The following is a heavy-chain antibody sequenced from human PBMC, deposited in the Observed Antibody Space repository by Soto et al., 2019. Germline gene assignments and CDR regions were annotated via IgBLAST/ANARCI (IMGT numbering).Heavy chain of an antibody. CDR1: RLRFYSYA. Sequence: PGGSXGLSCAASRLRFYSYAMSWVRQAPGKGLEWVSAISGSGGSTYYADSVKGRFTISRDNSKNTLYLQMNSLRAEDTAVYYCSNAYRYYFDYCGQGTLGTGSS. CDR2: ISGSGGST. J-gene: IGHJ4*02. CDR3: SNAYRYYFDY. V-gene: IGHV3-23*01.